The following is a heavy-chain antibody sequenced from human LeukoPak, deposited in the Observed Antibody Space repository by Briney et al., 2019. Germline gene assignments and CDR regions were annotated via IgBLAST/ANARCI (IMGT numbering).Heavy chain of an antibody. D-gene: IGHD3-3*01. CDR2: MNPNSCNT. Sequence: ASVKVSCKASGYTFTSYDINWVRQATGQGLEWMGWMNPNSCNTGYAQKFQGRVTMTRNTSISTAYMELSSLRSEDTAVYYCARGGGYYDFWSGYSFDYWGQGTLVTVSS. J-gene: IGHJ4*02. CDR1: GYTFTSYD. V-gene: IGHV1-8*01. CDR3: ARGGGYYDFWSGYSFDY.